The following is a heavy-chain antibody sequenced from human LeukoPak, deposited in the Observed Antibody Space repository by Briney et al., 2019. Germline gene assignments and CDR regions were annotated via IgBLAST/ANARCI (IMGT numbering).Heavy chain of an antibody. CDR3: ARDRGNEYSSSSRGVGSFDY. CDR2: ISSSGSTI. Sequence: GGSLRLSCAASGFTFSDYYMSWIRQAPGKGLEWVSYISSSGSTIYYADSVKGRFTLSRDNSKNTLYLQMNSLRDEDTAVYYCARDRGNEYSSSSRGVGSFDYWGQGTLVTVSS. D-gene: IGHD6-6*01. V-gene: IGHV3-11*04. J-gene: IGHJ4*02. CDR1: GFTFSDYY.